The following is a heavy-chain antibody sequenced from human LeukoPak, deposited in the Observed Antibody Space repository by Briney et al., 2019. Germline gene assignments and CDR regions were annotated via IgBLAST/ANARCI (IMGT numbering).Heavy chain of an antibody. J-gene: IGHJ4*02. CDR2: INHRGST. Sequence: PSETLSLTCAVYDGSFTGYFWNWIRQSPGKGLEWIGEINHRGSTNYNPSLKSRLTISVDTSKNQFSLRLTSVTAADTGVYFCARDPTTVMTVPWYFDTCRQGTLVTVSS. CDR3: ARDPTTVMTVPWYFDT. CDR1: DGSFTGYF. D-gene: IGHD4-11*01. V-gene: IGHV4-34*01.